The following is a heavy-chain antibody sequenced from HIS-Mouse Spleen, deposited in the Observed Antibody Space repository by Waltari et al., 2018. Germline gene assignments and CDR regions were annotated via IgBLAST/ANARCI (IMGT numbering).Heavy chain of an antibody. J-gene: IGHJ5*02. D-gene: IGHD4-17*01. V-gene: IGHV4-39*07. CDR2: IYYSGST. CDR1: GGSISDSSYY. CDR3: ARDYGDNWFDP. Sequence: QLQLQESGPGLVKPSETLSPTCPVPGGSISDSSYYWGWIRQPPGKGLEWIGSIYYSGSTYYNPSLKSRVTISVDTSKNQFSLKLSSVTAADTAVYYCARDYGDNWFDPWGQGTLVTVSS.